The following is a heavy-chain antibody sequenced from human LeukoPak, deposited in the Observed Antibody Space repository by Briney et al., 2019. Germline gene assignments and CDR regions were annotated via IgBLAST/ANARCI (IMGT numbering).Heavy chain of an antibody. CDR3: ARDRGSYRNLDY. D-gene: IGHD1-26*01. V-gene: IGHV3-21*01. J-gene: IGHJ4*02. Sequence: GGSLRLSCAASAFTFSSYSMNWVRQAPGKGLEWVSSISSSSSYIYYADSVKGRFTISRDNAKNSLYMQMNSLRAEDTAVYYCARDRGSYRNLDYWGQGTLVTVSS. CDR1: AFTFSSYS. CDR2: ISSSSSYI.